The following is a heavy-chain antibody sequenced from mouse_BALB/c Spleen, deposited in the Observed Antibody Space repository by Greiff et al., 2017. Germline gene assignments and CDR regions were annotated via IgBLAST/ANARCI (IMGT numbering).Heavy chain of an antibody. D-gene: IGHD1-2*01. CDR1: GYTFTNYW. CDR2: IYPGGGYT. V-gene: IGHV1-63*02. J-gene: IGHJ2*01. Sequence: QVQLQQSGAELVRPGTSVKISCKASGYTFTNYWLGWVKQRPGHGLEWIGDIYPGGGYTNYNEKFKGKATLTADTSSSTAYMQLSSLTSEDSAVYFCARAPSPSYGYPYYFDYWGQGTTLTVSS. CDR3: ARAPSPSYGYPYYFDY.